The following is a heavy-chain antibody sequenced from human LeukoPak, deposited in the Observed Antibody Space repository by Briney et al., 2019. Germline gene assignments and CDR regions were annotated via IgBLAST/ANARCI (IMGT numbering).Heavy chain of an antibody. J-gene: IGHJ4*02. CDR3: ARAGFDFWSGYHPLDY. CDR1: GFTFSDYY. V-gene: IGHV3-11*04. D-gene: IGHD3-3*01. CDR2: ISSSGSTI. Sequence: GGSLRLSCAASGFTFSDYYMSWIRQAPGKGLEWVSYISSSGSTIYYADSVKGRFTISRDNAKNSLYLQMNSLRAEDTAVYYCARAGFDFWSGYHPLDYWGQGTLVTVSS.